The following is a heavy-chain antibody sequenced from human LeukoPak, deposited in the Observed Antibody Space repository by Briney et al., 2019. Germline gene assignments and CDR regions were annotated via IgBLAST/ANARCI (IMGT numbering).Heavy chain of an antibody. J-gene: IGHJ6*02. V-gene: IGHV5-51*01. D-gene: IGHD4-11*01. Sequence: GASLQISCEGSGYSFTSYWIGWVRQLPGKGLEWMGIIYPGDSDTRYSPSFQGQVTISADKSISTAYLQWSSLKASDTAMYYCARRPTDHGMDVWGQGTTVTVSS. CDR2: IYPGDSDT. CDR1: GYSFTSYW. CDR3: ARRPTDHGMDV.